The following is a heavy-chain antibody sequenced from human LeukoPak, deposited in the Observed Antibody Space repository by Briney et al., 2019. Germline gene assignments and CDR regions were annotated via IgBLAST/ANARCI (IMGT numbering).Heavy chain of an antibody. D-gene: IGHD5-18*01. V-gene: IGHV4-59*01. CDR2: IYYSGST. CDR1: GGSISSYY. CDR3: ARSDTATVPFDY. J-gene: IGHJ4*02. Sequence: PSETLSLTCTVSGGSISSYYWSWIRQPPGKGLEWIGYIYYSGSTNYNPSLKSRVTISVDTSKNQFSLKLSSVTAADTAVYYCARSDTATVPFDYWGQGTLVTVSS.